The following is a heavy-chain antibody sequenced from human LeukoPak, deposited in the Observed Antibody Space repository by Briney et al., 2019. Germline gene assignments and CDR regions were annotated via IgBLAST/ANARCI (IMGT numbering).Heavy chain of an antibody. CDR2: IIHSGST. V-gene: IGHV4-34*01. CDR1: GGSFSGYY. J-gene: IGHJ6*03. D-gene: IGHD3-10*01. Sequence: SETLSLTCAVYGGSFSGYYWCWIREPPGKGLEWSGEIIHSGSTKYNPSLKSQVTISVDTSKNQFSLMLCSVTAADTAVYYCARGDDHHGSGTTHFYYYYMDVWGKGTTVIVSS. CDR3: ARGDDHHGSGTTHFYYYYMDV.